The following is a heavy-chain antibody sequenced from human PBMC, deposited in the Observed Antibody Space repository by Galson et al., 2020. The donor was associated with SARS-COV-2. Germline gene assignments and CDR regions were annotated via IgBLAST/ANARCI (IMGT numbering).Heavy chain of an antibody. CDR1: GYTFTDYY. Sequence: ASVKVSCQASGYTFTDYYIHWVRQAPGQGLEWMGWLFPKIGDTRYAHNFQNRVTMTTDTSSSTAYMELSNLRSDDTAIYYCARDPDTPMPIDYWGQGTLVTVSS. CDR3: ARDPDTPMPIDY. CDR2: LFPKIGDT. J-gene: IGHJ4*02. D-gene: IGHD2-2*01. V-gene: IGHV1-2*02.